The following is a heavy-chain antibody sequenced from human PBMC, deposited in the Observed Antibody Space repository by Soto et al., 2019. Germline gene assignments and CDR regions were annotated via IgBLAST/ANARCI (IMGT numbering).Heavy chain of an antibody. Sequence: PGGSLRLSCAASGFTFSFNWMHWVRQVPGKGLEWVARINNDGSRKIYADSVRGRFSVFRDNAKSTLYLQMNSLRGEDTAMYYCTRSDWFDPWGQGTLVTVSS. J-gene: IGHJ5*02. V-gene: IGHV3-74*01. CDR2: INNDGSRK. CDR1: GFTFSFNW. CDR3: TRSDWFDP.